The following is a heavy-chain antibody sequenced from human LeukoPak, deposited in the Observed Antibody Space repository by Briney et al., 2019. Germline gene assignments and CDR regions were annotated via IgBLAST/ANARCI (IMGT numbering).Heavy chain of an antibody. CDR2: IHTSGST. Sequence: SETLSLTCTVSGGSISSYYWSWIRQPAGKGLEWIGRIHTSGSTNYNPSLKSRVTISVDTSKNQFSLKLSSVTAADTAVYYCARDLLWFGESRAFDPWGQGTLVTVSS. CDR1: GGSISSYY. CDR3: ARDLLWFGESRAFDP. V-gene: IGHV4-4*07. J-gene: IGHJ5*02. D-gene: IGHD3-10*01.